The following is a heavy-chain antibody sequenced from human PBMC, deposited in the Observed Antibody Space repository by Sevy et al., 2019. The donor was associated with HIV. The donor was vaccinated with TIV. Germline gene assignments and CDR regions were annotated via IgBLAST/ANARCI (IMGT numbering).Heavy chain of an antibody. CDR2: ISGSGGST. CDR1: GFTFSSYA. Sequence: GGSLRLSCAASGFTFSSYAMSWVRQAPGKGLEWVSAISGSGGSTNYTDYVKGRFTMSRDNPKNTLYLQMNSLRAEDTAVYYCATDNTTSSWFPYFDYWGQGTLVTVSS. D-gene: IGHD6-13*01. CDR3: ATDNTTSSWFPYFDY. J-gene: IGHJ4*02. V-gene: IGHV3-23*01.